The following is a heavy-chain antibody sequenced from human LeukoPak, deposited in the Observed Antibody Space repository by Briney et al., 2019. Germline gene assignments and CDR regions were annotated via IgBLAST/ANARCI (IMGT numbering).Heavy chain of an antibody. V-gene: IGHV3-30*18. CDR3: AKDWGRKSAYSGYDYGYYGMDV. CDR2: ISYDGSNK. Sequence: PGGSLRLSCAASGFTFSSYGMHWVRQAPGKGLEWVAVISYDGSNKYYADSVKGRFTISRDNSKNTLYLQMNSLRAEDTAVYYCAKDWGRKSAYSGYDYGYYGMDVWGQGTTVTVSS. J-gene: IGHJ6*02. CDR1: GFTFSSYG. D-gene: IGHD5-12*01.